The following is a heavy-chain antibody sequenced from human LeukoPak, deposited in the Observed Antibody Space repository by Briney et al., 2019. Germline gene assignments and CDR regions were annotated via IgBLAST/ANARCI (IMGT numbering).Heavy chain of an antibody. V-gene: IGHV3-21*01. CDR2: ISSSSSYM. Sequence: GGSLRLSCAASGFTFSSYSMNWVRQAPGKGLEWVSSISSSSSYMYYADSVKGRFTISRDNAKNSLYLQMNSLRAEDTAVYYCARARPLGYCSGGSCFEFDYWGQGTLVTVSS. D-gene: IGHD2-15*01. CDR3: ARARPLGYCSGGSCFEFDY. CDR1: GFTFSSYS. J-gene: IGHJ4*02.